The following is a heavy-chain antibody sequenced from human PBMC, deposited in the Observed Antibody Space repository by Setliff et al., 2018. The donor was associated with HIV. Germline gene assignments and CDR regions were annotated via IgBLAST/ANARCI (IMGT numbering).Heavy chain of an antibody. CDR3: SKVGLYDSFGYANGLPDAFDT. CDR2: IRYDGSNK. CDR1: ELTFSTHD. V-gene: IGHV3-30*02. Sequence: GGSLRLSCAASELTFSTHDIHWVRQAPGTGLEWVAFIRYDGSNKYYADSVKGRFTISRDNSKNTLYLQMNSLRAEDTATYYCSKVGLYDSFGYANGLPDAFDTWGQGTMVTVSS. J-gene: IGHJ3*02. D-gene: IGHD3-22*01.